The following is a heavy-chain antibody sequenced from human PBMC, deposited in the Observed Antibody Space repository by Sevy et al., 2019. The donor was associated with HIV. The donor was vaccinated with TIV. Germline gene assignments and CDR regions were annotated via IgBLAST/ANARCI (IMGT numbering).Heavy chain of an antibody. CDR3: PRDMGSSYDAFDI. J-gene: IGHJ3*02. CDR2: IWYDGSNK. D-gene: IGHD6-13*01. Sequence: GESLKISCAASGFTFSSYGMHWVRQAPGKGLEWVAVIWYDGSNKYYADSVKGRFTISRDNSKNTLYLQMNSLRAEDTAVYYCPRDMGSSYDAFDIWGQGTMVTVSS. CDR1: GFTFSSYG. V-gene: IGHV3-33*01.